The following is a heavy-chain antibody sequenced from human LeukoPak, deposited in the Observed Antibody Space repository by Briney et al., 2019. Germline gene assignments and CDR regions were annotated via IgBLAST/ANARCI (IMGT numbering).Heavy chain of an antibody. V-gene: IGHV3-23*01. D-gene: IGHD4-11*01. CDR2: ISGSGGST. J-gene: IGHJ4*02. CDR3: AKDDYLFDY. CDR1: GFTVSSNY. Sequence: GGSLRLSCAASGFTVSSNYMSWVRQAPGKGLEWVSAISGSGGSTYYADSVKGRFTISRDNSKNTLYLQMNSLRAEDTAVYYCAKDDYLFDYWGQGTLVTVSS.